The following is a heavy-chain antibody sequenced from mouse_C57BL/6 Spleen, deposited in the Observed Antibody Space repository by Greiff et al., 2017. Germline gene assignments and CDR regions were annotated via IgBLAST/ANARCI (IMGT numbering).Heavy chain of an antibody. CDR1: GYSFTSGYY. V-gene: IGHV3-6*01. CDR2: ISYDGSN. J-gene: IGHJ4*01. CDR3: AREGDGNDCAMDD. Sequence: EVKLMEPGPGLVKPSQSLTLSCSVTGYSFTSGYYWNWIRQPPGNILEWMGYISYDGSNNYNPSLKNRISITRDTSKNQFFLKLNSVATEDTATYYCAREGDGNDCAMDDWGQGTSVTVSS. D-gene: IGHD1-1*01.